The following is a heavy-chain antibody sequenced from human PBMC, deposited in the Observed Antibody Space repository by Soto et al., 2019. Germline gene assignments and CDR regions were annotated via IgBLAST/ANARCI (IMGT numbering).Heavy chain of an antibody. Sequence: QVQLQESGPGLVKPSETLSLTCTVSSDSITNYYWSWIRQSPGKGLEWIGYIHDSGRSNYSPSLKSRVKISVDTSKKQFSLKRNSGTAADTAVYYCARGGGSRGWYWGQGTLVTVSS. D-gene: IGHD3-16*01. CDR2: IHDSGRS. CDR1: SDSITNYY. CDR3: ARGGGSRGWY. V-gene: IGHV4-59*01. J-gene: IGHJ4*02.